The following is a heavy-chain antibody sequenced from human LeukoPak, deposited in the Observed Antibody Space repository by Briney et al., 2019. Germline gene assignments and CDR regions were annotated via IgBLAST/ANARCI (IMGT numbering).Heavy chain of an antibody. V-gene: IGHV4-61*02. CDR1: GGSLSSGDSY. J-gene: IGHJ4*02. D-gene: IGHD3-10*01. CDR3: ARYLGIRWFGEIIYYFDY. CDR2: LYTSGST. Sequence: PSETLSLTCTVSGGSLSSGDSYWSWIRQPAGKGLEWIGRLYTSGSTNYNPSLKSRVTISVDTSKSQFSLKLSSVTAADTAVYYCARYLGIRWFGEIIYYFDYWGQGTLVTVSS.